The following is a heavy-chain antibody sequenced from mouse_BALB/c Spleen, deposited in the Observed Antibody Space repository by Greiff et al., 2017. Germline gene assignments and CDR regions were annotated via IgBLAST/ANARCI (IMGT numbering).Heavy chain of an antibody. CDR1: GYTFTSYV. Sequence: EVQVVESGPELVKPGASVKMSCKASGYTFTSYVMHWVKQKPGQGLEWIGYINPYNDGTKYNEKFKGKATLTSDKSSSTAYMELSSLTSEDSAVYYCARSGYYYGNYFDYWGQGTTLTVSS. V-gene: IGHV1-14*01. J-gene: IGHJ2*01. CDR3: ARSGYYYGNYFDY. CDR2: INPYNDGT. D-gene: IGHD2-1*01.